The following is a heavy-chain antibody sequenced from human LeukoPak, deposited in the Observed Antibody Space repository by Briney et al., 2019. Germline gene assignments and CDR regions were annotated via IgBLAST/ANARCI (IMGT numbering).Heavy chain of an antibody. D-gene: IGHD6-13*01. V-gene: IGHV4-39*01. J-gene: IGHJ4*02. CDR2: IYYSGTT. Sequence: SETLSLTCSVSGGSISSNAFYWGRVRQPPGRGLEWIGSIYYSGTTFYNPSLESRVTMSADTSKNQFSLKVTSVTAADTAVYFCARQSGPYSSRWFDFWGQGTLVTVSS. CDR3: ARQSGPYSSRWFDF. CDR1: GGSISSNAFY.